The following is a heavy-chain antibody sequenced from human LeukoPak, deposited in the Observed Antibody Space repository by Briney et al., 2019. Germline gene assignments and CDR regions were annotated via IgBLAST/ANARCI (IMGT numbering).Heavy chain of an antibody. CDR2: IIPIFGTA. CDR3: ASNWNDRGRYYYGMDV. J-gene: IGHJ6*02. V-gene: IGHV1-69*13. D-gene: IGHD1-1*01. CDR1: GGTFSSYA. Sequence: SVKVSCKASGGTFSSYAISWVRQAPGQGVEWMGGIIPIFGTANYAQKFQGRVTITADESPRTASMELSSLRYEDTAVYYCASNWNDRGRYYYGMDVWGQGTTVTVSS.